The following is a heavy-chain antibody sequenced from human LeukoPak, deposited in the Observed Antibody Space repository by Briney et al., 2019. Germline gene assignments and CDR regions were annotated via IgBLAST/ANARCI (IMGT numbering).Heavy chain of an antibody. D-gene: IGHD3-3*01. CDR3: ARSQEGRYYDFWSGPYRGNWFDP. J-gene: IGHJ5*02. V-gene: IGHV4-59*08. Sequence: SETLFLTCTVSGGSISSYYWSWIRQPPGKGLEWIGYIYYSGSTNYNPSLKSRVTISVDTSKNQFSLKLSSVTAADTAVYYCARSQEGRYYDFWSGPYRGNWFDPWGQGTLVTVSS. CDR2: IYYSGST. CDR1: GGSISSYY.